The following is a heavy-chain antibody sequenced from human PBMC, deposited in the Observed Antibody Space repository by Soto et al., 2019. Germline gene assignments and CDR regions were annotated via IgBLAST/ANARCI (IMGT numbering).Heavy chain of an antibody. Sequence: AASVKVSCKASGYTFTSYGISWVRQAPGQGLEWMGWISAYNGNTNYAQKLQGRVTMTTDTSTSTAYMELRSLRSDDTAVYYCARGFPDYSSSSVVYWGQGTLVTVSS. J-gene: IGHJ4*02. CDR2: ISAYNGNT. D-gene: IGHD6-6*01. V-gene: IGHV1-18*01. CDR1: GYTFTSYG. CDR3: ARGFPDYSSSSVVY.